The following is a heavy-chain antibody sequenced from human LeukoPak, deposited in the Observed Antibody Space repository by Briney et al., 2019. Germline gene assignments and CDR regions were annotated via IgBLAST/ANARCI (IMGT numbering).Heavy chain of an antibody. CDR3: ARFVTIFRPLVTPTYYFDY. V-gene: IGHV4-30-2*02. D-gene: IGHD3-3*01. CDR1: GGSISSGGYS. J-gene: IGHJ4*02. Sequence: PSETLSLTCAVSGGSISSGGYSWSWIRQPPGKGLEWIGYIYHSGSTYYNPSLKSRVTISVDRSKNQFSLKLSSVTAADTAVYYCARFVTIFRPLVTPTYYFDYWGQGTLATVSS. CDR2: IYHSGST.